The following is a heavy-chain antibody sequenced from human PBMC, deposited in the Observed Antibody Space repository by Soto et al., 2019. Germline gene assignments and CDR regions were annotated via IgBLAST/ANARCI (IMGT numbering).Heavy chain of an antibody. CDR1: GFTFSNAW. V-gene: IGHV3-15*01. CDR3: TTRGYSYGRNFDY. Sequence: EVQLVESGGGLVKPGGSLRLSCAASGFTFSNAWISWVRQAPGKGLEWVGRIKSKTDGGTTDYAAPVKGRFTISRDDSKNTLYLQMNSLKTEDTAVYYCTTRGYSYGRNFDYWGQGTLVTVSS. J-gene: IGHJ4*02. CDR2: IKSKTDGGTT. D-gene: IGHD5-18*01.